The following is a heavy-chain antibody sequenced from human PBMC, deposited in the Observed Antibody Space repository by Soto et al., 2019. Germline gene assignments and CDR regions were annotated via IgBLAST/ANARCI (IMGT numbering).Heavy chain of an antibody. J-gene: IGHJ4*02. CDR1: GFTFSTYS. V-gene: IGHV3-48*01. D-gene: IGHD3-10*02. CDR2: ISSTAETT. CDR3: ARDVRLPDY. Sequence: EVQLVESGGGLVPPGGSLRLSCAASGFTFSTYSMNWVRQAPGQGLEWVSFISSTAETTYYADSVKGRLTISRDNAKNSLFLQMNSLTAEDTAVYYCARDVRLPDYWGQGTLVTVSS.